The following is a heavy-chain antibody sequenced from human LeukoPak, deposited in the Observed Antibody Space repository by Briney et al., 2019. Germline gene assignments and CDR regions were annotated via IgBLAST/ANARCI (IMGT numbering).Heavy chain of an antibody. Sequence: PSETLSLTCTVSGGSISSYYWSWIRQPPEKGLEWIGYIYTSGSTNYHPSLRSRVTISVDTSKNQFSLKLNSVTAADTAVYYCARLDRFGANYYYMDVWGEGTSVTVSS. D-gene: IGHD3-10*01. CDR2: IYTSGST. CDR3: ARLDRFGANYYYMDV. V-gene: IGHV4-4*09. CDR1: GGSISSYY. J-gene: IGHJ6*03.